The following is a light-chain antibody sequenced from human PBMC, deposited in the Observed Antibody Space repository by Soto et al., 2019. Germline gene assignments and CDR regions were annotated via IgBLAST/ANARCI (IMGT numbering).Light chain of an antibody. CDR3: QQYGSSPFT. Sequence: IVLTQSPGTLSLSPGERATLSCGASQTVSGSYLAWYQQKPGQAPRLLIHGATNRATGIPDRFSGSRSGTDFSLTISRLEPEDSAVYYCQQYGSSPFTFGPGTKVEIK. J-gene: IGKJ3*01. CDR1: QTVSGSY. V-gene: IGKV3-20*01. CDR2: GAT.